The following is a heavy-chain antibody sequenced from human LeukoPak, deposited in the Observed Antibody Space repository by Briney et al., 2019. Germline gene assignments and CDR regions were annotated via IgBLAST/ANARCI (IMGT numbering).Heavy chain of an antibody. CDR3: AKMQGYFDL. CDR1: GFTFTSQG. J-gene: IGHJ2*01. V-gene: IGHV3-23*01. CDR2: ITGSGDNT. Sequence: GGSLRLSCAAFGFTFTSQGMAWVRQAPAKGLEWVSAITGSGDNTYYADSVKGRFTISRNNSKNTLYLQMNSLSAEDTAVYYCAKMQGYFDLWGRGTLVTVSS.